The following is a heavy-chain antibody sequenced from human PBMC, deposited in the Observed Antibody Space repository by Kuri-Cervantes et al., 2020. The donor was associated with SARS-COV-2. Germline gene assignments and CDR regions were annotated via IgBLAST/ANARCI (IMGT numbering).Heavy chain of an antibody. Sequence: ASVKVSCKVSGYTLTELSMHWVRQAPGKGLEWMGGFGPEDGETIYAQKFQGRVTMTEDTSTDTAYMELSSLRSEDTAVYYCATARFQWELLPLSSWGQGTLVTVSS. J-gene: IGHJ5*02. CDR2: FGPEDGET. D-gene: IGHD1-26*01. V-gene: IGHV1-24*01. CDR1: GYTLTELS. CDR3: ATARFQWELLPLSS.